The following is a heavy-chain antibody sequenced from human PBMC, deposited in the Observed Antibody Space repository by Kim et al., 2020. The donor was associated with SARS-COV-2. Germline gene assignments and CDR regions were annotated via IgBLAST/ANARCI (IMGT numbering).Heavy chain of an antibody. D-gene: IGHD5-12*01. Sequence: YYADAVKGRFTISRDNAKNSLYLQMNSLRAEDTAVYYCARDSTLYGGYYYWGQGTLVTVSS. J-gene: IGHJ4*02. CDR3: ARDSTLYGGYYY. V-gene: IGHV3-48*03.